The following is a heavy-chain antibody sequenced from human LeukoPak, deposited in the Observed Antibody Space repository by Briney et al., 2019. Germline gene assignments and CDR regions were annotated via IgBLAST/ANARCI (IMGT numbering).Heavy chain of an antibody. Sequence: GGSLRLSCAASGFTFSSYGMHWVRQAPGKGLEWVAVISYDGSNKYYADSVKGRFTISRDNSKNTLYLQMNSLRAEDTAVYYCAKDPSQGAFDYWGQGTLVTVSS. CDR3: AKDPSQGAFDY. V-gene: IGHV3-30*18. CDR2: ISYDGSNK. CDR1: GFTFSSYG. J-gene: IGHJ4*02. D-gene: IGHD1-26*01.